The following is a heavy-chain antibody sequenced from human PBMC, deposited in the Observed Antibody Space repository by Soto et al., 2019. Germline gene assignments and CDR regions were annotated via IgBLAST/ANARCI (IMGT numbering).Heavy chain of an antibody. Sequence: QVQLVESGGGVVQPGRPLRLSFAASGFTFSSYVLHWVRQAPGKGLEWMAVISYDGNNKYYADSVKGRFTISRDNSRNTFYLQMNSLRAEDTAVYYCARMTQGVDYYFDYWGQGTLVAVSS. CDR2: ISYDGNNK. CDR1: GFTFSSYV. D-gene: IGHD3-16*01. V-gene: IGHV3-30-3*01. CDR3: ARMTQGVDYYFDY. J-gene: IGHJ4*02.